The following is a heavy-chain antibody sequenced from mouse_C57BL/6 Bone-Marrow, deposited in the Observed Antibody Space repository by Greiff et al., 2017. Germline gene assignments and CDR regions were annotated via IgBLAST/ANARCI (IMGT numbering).Heavy chain of an antibody. J-gene: IGHJ1*03. CDR3: ARLWYWYFDV. Sequence: VQLQQPGTELVKPGASVKLSCKASGYTFTSYWMHWVKQRPGPGLEWIGNINPSNGGPNYNEKFKSKSTLPVDKSSSTSYMQLSSLASEDSAVSYCARLWYWYFDVWGTGTTVTVSS. D-gene: IGHD1-1*02. CDR1: GYTFTSYW. V-gene: IGHV1-53*01. CDR2: INPSNGGP.